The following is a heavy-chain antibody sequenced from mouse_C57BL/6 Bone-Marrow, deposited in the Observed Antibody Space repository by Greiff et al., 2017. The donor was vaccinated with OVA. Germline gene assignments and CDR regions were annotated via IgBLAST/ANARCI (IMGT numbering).Heavy chain of an antibody. D-gene: IGHD1-1*01. V-gene: IGHV2-5*01. CDR1: GFSLTSYG. CDR2: IWRGGST. J-gene: IGHJ1*03. CDR3: AKTLVTTVVDWYFDV. Sequence: VKLMESGPGLVQPSQSLSITCTVSGFSLTSYGVHWVRQSPGKGLEWLGVIWRGGSTDYNAAFMSRLSITKDNSKSQVFFKMNSLQADDTAIYYCAKTLVTTVVDWYFDVWGTGTTVTVSS.